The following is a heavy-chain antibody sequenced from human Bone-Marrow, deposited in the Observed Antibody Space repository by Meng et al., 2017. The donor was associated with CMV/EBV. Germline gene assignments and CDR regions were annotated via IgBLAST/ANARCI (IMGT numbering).Heavy chain of an antibody. CDR1: GDSVPSNSAA. V-gene: IGHV6-1*01. J-gene: IGHJ6*02. Sequence: SQTLSLTCAISGDSVPSNSAAWNWIRQSPSRGLEWLGRTYYRSKWYNDYAVSVKSRITINPDTSKNQFSLQLNSVTPEDTAVYYCARDSPAYCGGDCYSNGMDVWGQGTTVTVSS. CDR3: ARDSPAYCGGDCYSNGMDV. CDR2: TYYRSKWYN. D-gene: IGHD2-21*01.